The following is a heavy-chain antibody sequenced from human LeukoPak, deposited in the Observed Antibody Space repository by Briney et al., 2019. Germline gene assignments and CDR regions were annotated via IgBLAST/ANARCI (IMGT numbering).Heavy chain of an antibody. CDR3: ARSSFAGPTMAFAPYDI. V-gene: IGHV4-61*02. CDR2: VHTSGTT. Sequence: SETLSLTCTVSGGSISSGRYFCSWIRQPAGKRLDWIGRVHTSGTTKYNPSLESRVTISVDTSRNQFSLKLNSVTAADTAVYYCARSSFAGPTMAFAPYDIWGPGAMVTVSS. CDR1: GGSISSGRYF. J-gene: IGHJ3*02. D-gene: IGHD5-24*01.